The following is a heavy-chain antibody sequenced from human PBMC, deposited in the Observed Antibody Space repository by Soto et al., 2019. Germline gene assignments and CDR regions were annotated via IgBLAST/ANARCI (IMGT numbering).Heavy chain of an antibody. CDR3: ARGYDILTGPLDY. CDR1: GCSISSGGYY. J-gene: IGHJ4*02. V-gene: IGHV4-31*03. D-gene: IGHD3-9*01. CDR2: IYYSGST. Sequence: SETLSLTCTVSGCSISSGGYYWSWIRQHPGKGLEWIGYIYYSGSTYYNPSLKSRVTISVDTSKSQFSLNLNSVTAADTAVYYCARGYDILTGPLDYWGPGTLVTVPQ.